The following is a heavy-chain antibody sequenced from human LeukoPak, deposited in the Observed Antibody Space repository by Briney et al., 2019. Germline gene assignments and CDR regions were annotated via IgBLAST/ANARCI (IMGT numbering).Heavy chain of an antibody. CDR1: GFTFNRYW. J-gene: IGHJ4*02. CDR3: ARGRGTIYMFDY. D-gene: IGHD2/OR15-2a*01. Sequence: GGSLRLSCAASGFTFNRYWMHWVRQVPGKALVWVSRINSDGSSTTYADSVKGRFTISRDNARNTLYLQMNSLRAEDTAVYYCARGRGTIYMFDYWGQGTLVTVSS. CDR2: INSDGSST. V-gene: IGHV3-74*01.